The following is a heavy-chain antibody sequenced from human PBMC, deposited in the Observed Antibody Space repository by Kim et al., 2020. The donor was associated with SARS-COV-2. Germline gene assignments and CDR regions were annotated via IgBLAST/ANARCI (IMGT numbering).Heavy chain of an antibody. J-gene: IGHJ4*02. CDR2: IIGTGGGGT. CDR1: GFIFSNYV. V-gene: IGHV3-23*01. Sequence: GGSLRLSCAASGFIFSNYVMTWVRQAPGKWLEWVSSIIGTGGGGTYYADSVKGRFIISRDNSKNTLYLQMNSLRAENTAVYYCAKESNYYGSGSYSRRVDYFDYWGQGALVTVSS. CDR3: AKESNYYGSGSYSRRVDYFDY. D-gene: IGHD3-10*01.